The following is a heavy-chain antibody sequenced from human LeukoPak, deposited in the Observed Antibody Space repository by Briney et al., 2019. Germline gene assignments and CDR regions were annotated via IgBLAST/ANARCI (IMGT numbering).Heavy chain of an antibody. V-gene: IGHV4-34*01. D-gene: IGHD6-13*01. Sequence: SETLSLTCAVYGGSFSGYYWSLIRQPPRKGLEWIGEINHSGSTNYNPSLKSRVTISVDTSKNQFSLKLSSVTAADTAVYYCARGKGSSSWYLQYNWFDPWGQGTLVTVSS. CDR1: GGSFSGYY. J-gene: IGHJ5*02. CDR3: ARGKGSSSWYLQYNWFDP. CDR2: INHSGST.